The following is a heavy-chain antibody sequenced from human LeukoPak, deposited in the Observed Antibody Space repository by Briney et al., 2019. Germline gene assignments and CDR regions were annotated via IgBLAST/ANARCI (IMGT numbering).Heavy chain of an antibody. V-gene: IGHV5-51*01. CDR3: ARQPGAGWFDP. J-gene: IGHJ5*02. D-gene: IGHD3-10*01. CDR1: GYSFSSYW. CDR2: INSGRSDT. Sequence: GESLKISCKGSGYSFSSYWIGWVRQMPGKGLEWMGIINSGRSDTRYSPPFQGQVTISADKSISTVYLQWGSLKASDTAMYYCARQPGAGWFDPWGQGTLVTVSS.